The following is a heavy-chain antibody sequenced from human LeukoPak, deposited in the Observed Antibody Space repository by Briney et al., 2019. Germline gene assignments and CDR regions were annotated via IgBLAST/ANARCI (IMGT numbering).Heavy chain of an antibody. J-gene: IGHJ6*02. Sequence: GGSLRLSCAASGFTFSSYWMIWVRQAPGKGLEWVANIKQDGSEKYYVDSVKGRFTISRDNAKNSLYLQMNSLRAEDAAVYYCARDDDFWSGYRRYYYGMDVWGQGTTVTVSS. D-gene: IGHD3-3*01. V-gene: IGHV3-7*01. CDR2: IKQDGSEK. CDR3: ARDDDFWSGYRRYYYGMDV. CDR1: GFTFSSYW.